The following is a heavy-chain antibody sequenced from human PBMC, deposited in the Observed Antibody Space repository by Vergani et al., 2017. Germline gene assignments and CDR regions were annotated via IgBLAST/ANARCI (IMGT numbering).Heavy chain of an antibody. CDR1: GFTFDDYA. V-gene: IGHV3-9*01. D-gene: IGHD4-17*01. CDR3: AKDKGRYGDYGPFDY. CDR2: ISWNSGSI. Sequence: EVQLVESGGGLVQPGGSLRLSCAASGFTFDDYAMHWVRQAPGKGLEWVSGISWNSGSIGDADSVKGRFTISRDNAKNSLYLQMNSLRAEDTALYYCAKDKGRYGDYGPFDYWGQGTLVTVSS. J-gene: IGHJ4*02.